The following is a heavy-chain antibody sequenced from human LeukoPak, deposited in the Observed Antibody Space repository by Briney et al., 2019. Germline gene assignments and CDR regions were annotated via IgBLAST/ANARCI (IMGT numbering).Heavy chain of an antibody. Sequence: GASVKVSCKAPGYTFTGYYMHWVRQAPGQGLEWMGRINPNSGGTNYAQKFQGRVTMTRDTSISTAYMELSRLRSDDTAVYYCAREYSSSPWYFDVWGRGTLVTVSS. V-gene: IGHV1-2*06. D-gene: IGHD6-6*01. CDR3: AREYSSSPWYFDV. J-gene: IGHJ2*01. CDR1: GYTFTGYY. CDR2: INPNSGGT.